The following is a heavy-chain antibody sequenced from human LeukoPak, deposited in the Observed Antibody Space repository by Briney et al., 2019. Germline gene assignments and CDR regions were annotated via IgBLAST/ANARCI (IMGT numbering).Heavy chain of an antibody. Sequence: PSETLSLTCTVSGGSISSSSYYWGWIRQPPGKGLEWIGSIYYSGSTYYNPSLKSRVTISVDTSKNQFSLKLSSVTAADTAVYYCARGVDMSDSDYWGQGTLVTVSS. CDR3: ARGVDMSDSDY. J-gene: IGHJ4*02. V-gene: IGHV4-39*07. CDR1: GGSISSSSYY. D-gene: IGHD3-3*01. CDR2: IYYSGST.